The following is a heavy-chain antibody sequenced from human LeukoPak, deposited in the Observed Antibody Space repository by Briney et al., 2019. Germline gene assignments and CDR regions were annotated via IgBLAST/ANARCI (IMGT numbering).Heavy chain of an antibody. Sequence: GGSLRLSCAASGFIFSGYGMHWVRQAPGKGLEWVAVISYDGSNKYYADSVKGRFTISRDNSKNTLYLQMNSLRAEDTAVYYCAKVVAATPGPNYFDYWGQGTLVTVSS. V-gene: IGHV3-30*18. CDR3: AKVVAATPGPNYFDY. D-gene: IGHD2-15*01. CDR2: ISYDGSNK. J-gene: IGHJ4*02. CDR1: GFIFSGYG.